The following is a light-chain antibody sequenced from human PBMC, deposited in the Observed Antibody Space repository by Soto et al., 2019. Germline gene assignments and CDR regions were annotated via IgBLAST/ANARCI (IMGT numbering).Light chain of an antibody. J-gene: IGKJ4*01. CDR2: GAS. Sequence: EIVLTQSPGTLSLSPGNTATLSCRASQSVPTNYLAWYQQKPGQAPSLLIYGASRRATGIPDRFSGSGSGTDFTLTSRLEPEDFAVYYCQQYGGSPLTFGGGTKVEI. CDR3: QQYGGSPLT. CDR1: QSVPTNY. V-gene: IGKV3-20*01.